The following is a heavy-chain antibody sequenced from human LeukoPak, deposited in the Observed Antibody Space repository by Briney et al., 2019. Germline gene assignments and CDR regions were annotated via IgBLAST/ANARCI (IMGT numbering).Heavy chain of an antibody. CDR3: ARVLYGGNSNWFDP. CDR1: GFTFSSYE. V-gene: IGHV3-48*03. D-gene: IGHD4-23*01. CDR2: ISSSGSTI. J-gene: IGHJ5*02. Sequence: GGSLRLSCAASGFTFSSYEMNWVRQAPGKGLEWASYISSSGSTIYYADSVKGRFTISRDNAKNSLYLQMNSLRAEDTAVYYCARVLYGGNSNWFDPWGQGTLVTVSS.